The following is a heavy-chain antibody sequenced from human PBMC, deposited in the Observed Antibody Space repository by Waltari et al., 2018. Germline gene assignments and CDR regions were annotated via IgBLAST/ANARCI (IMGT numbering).Heavy chain of an antibody. J-gene: IGHJ4*02. V-gene: IGHV3-23*01. CDR2: ISANEKT. CDR3: AKNVGAGYGSRAYALDY. D-gene: IGHD3-16*01. Sequence: EEQLLESGGGLVQPGGSLRLSCEASGCAVKASAMTWVRQAPGKGLEWVATISANEKTYYADSVTGRFTISSDNSKNTVYLQLSGLRADDTALYYCAKNVGAGYGSRAYALDYWGLGTPVTVSS. CDR1: GCAVKASA.